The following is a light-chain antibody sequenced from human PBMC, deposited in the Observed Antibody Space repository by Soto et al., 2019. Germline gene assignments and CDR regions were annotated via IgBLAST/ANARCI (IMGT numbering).Light chain of an antibody. CDR1: PSIDSW. CDR3: QHYNSYSRT. CDR2: KAS. Sequence: DIQMPQSPSTLSASIGDRVTITCRASPSIDSWLAWYQQKPVKAPKLLIYKASSLQTGVPSRVSGSGSGTEFTLTISRLKPDDFATYYCQHYNSYSRTFGPGTKVEVK. J-gene: IGKJ1*01. V-gene: IGKV1-5*03.